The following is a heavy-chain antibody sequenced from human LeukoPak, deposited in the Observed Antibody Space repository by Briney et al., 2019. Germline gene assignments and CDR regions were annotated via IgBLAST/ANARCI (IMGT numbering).Heavy chain of an antibody. J-gene: IGHJ2*01. V-gene: IGHV4-31*03. Sequence: SETLSLTCTVSGGSISSGGYYWRWIRQHPGKGLEWIGYIYYRGSTYYNPSLKSRVTISVDTSKNQFSLKLSSVTAADTAVYYCASSEGRLTAAPRDWYFDLWGRGTLVTVSS. CDR1: GGSISSGGYY. CDR2: IYYRGST. CDR3: ASSEGRLTAAPRDWYFDL. D-gene: IGHD2-21*02.